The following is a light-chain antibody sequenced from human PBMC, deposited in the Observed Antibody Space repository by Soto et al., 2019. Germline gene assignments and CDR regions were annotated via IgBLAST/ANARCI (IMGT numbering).Light chain of an antibody. CDR2: VAS. V-gene: IGKV1-39*01. CDR3: QQSFSTPQT. J-gene: IGKJ4*01. CDR1: QSINSY. Sequence: DLQMTQSPSYLSASVGDRVTITCRASQSINSYLSWYQQKPGKAPKLLINVASTLQSGVPSRFSGSGSGTDFTLAISSLQPEDSATYYCQQSFSTPQTFGGGTRVEIK.